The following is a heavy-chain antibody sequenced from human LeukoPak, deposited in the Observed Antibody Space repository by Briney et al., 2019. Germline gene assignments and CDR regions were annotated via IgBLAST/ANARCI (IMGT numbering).Heavy chain of an antibody. J-gene: IGHJ4*02. Sequence: KPSETLSLTCAVSGGSFRGYYWSWIRQSPGKELEWIGEIHLRENTNYNPPLKSRVTMSFDTPTNQFSLKLTSLTAADTATYYCARGYCSSTSCYNTYDFWGQGTLVTVSS. V-gene: IGHV4-34*01. CDR2: IHLRENT. CDR1: GGSFRGYY. CDR3: ARGYCSSTSCYNTYDF. D-gene: IGHD2-2*02.